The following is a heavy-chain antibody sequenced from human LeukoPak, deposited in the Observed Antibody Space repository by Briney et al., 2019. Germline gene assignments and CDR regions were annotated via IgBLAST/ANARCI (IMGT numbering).Heavy chain of an antibody. J-gene: IGHJ4*02. CDR2: IYYSGST. V-gene: IGHV4-59*01. CDR1: GGSISSSY. CDR3: ARGRGKQLLPFLDY. Sequence: RTSETLSLTCTVSGGSISSSYWSWIRQPPGKGLEWIGYIYYSGSTNYNPSLKSRVTISVDTSKNQFSLKLSSVTAADTAVYYCARGRGKQLLPFLDYWGQGTLVTVSS. D-gene: IGHD6-13*01.